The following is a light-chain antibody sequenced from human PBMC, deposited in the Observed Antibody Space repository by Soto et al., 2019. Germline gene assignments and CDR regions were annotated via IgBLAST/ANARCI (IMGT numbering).Light chain of an antibody. Sequence: DIVLTQSPGTLSLSPGERATLSCRTSQTVSSAYLAWYKQKPGQAPRLLIYGASSRATGIPDRFSGSGSGTDFTLTINRLEPEDFAVYYCQQYGSSPLTFGGGTKVEIK. CDR1: QTVSSAY. CDR3: QQYGSSPLT. J-gene: IGKJ4*01. CDR2: GAS. V-gene: IGKV3-20*01.